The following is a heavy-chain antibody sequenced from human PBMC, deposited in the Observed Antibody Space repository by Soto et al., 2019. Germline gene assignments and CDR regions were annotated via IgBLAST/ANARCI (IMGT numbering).Heavy chain of an antibody. V-gene: IGHV3-7*01. Sequence: GVSLRLSCAASGFIFSSYWMSWVRQAPGKGLEWVANIKQDGSLKYYVDSVKGRFTISRDNAENSLFLHMNSLRAEDAAIYYCMRAIGGSDSHWGQGTLVTVSS. D-gene: IGHD1-26*01. CDR1: GFIFSSYW. CDR3: MRAIGGSDSH. CDR2: IKQDGSLK. J-gene: IGHJ4*02.